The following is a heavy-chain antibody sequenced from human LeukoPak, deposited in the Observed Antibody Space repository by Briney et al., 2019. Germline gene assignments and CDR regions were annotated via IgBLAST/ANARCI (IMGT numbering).Heavy chain of an antibody. V-gene: IGHV3-73*01. Sequence: GGSLRLSCAASGFTFSGSAMHWVRQASVKGLEWVGRIRSKANSYATAYAASVKGRFTISRDDSKNTAYLQMNSLKTEDTAVYYCTRLEVTMVRGVISGYWGQGTLVTVPS. CDR1: GFTFSGSA. J-gene: IGHJ4*02. D-gene: IGHD3-10*01. CDR3: TRLEVTMVRGVISGY. CDR2: IRSKANSYAT.